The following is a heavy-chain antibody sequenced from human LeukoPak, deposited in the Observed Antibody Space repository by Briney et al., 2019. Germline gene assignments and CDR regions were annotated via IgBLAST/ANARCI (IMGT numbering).Heavy chain of an antibody. Sequence: ASVKVSCKASGYTFTSYEINWVRQATGQGLEWVGWMNPKSGNTAYAQKFQGRVTMTRDTSISTAYMELSSLRSEDTAVYYCAKAGIVATMNADWFDPWGQGTLVIVSS. J-gene: IGHJ5*02. CDR1: GYTFTSYE. CDR2: MNPKSGNT. CDR3: AKAGIVATMNADWFDP. D-gene: IGHD5-12*01. V-gene: IGHV1-8*01.